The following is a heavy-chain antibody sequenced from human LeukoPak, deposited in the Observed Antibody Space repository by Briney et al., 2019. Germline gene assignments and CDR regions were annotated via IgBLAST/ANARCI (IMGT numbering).Heavy chain of an antibody. CDR1: GFTFSSYA. CDR3: AIFTVVNFDWFDP. Sequence: GGSLRLSCAASGFTFSSYAMSWVRQAPGKGLEWVSAISGSGGSTYYADSVKGRFTISRDNSKITLYLQMNSLRAEDTAVYYCAIFTVVNFDWFDPWGQGTLVTVSS. D-gene: IGHD4-23*01. CDR2: ISGSGGST. J-gene: IGHJ5*02. V-gene: IGHV3-23*01.